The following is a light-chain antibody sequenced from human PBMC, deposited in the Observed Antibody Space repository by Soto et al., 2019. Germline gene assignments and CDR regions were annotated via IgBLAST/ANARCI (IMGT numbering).Light chain of an antibody. CDR1: QSVTTTY. V-gene: IGKV3-20*01. CDR3: EQYGSSPYT. J-gene: IGKJ2*01. Sequence: EIVLTQSPGTLSLSPGERATLSCRASQSVTTTYLAWYRQKPGQAPRVLIYGASSRATGIPDRFSGRWSGTDFTLTISRLEPEDFAVYYCEQYGSSPYTFGQGTKLEIK. CDR2: GAS.